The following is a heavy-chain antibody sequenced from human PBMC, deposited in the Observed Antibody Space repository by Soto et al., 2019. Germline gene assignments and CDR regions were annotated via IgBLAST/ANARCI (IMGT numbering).Heavy chain of an antibody. J-gene: IGHJ6*02. CDR2: INPSGGST. CDR1: GYTFTSYY. D-gene: IGHD6-13*01. V-gene: IGHV1-46*01. Sequence: ASVKVSCKASGYTFTSYYMRWVRQAPGQGLEWMGIINPSGGSTSYAQKFQGRVTMTRDTSTSTVYMELSSLRSEDTAVYYCARVDSSSWPTDLGLDVCGQGTTVTVSS. CDR3: ARVDSSSWPTDLGLDV.